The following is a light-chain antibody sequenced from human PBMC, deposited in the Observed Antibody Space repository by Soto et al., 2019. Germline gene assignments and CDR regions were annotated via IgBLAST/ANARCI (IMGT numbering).Light chain of an antibody. J-gene: IGLJ1*01. CDR2: AND. V-gene: IGLV1-44*01. CDR3: SAWYDSLNVYV. CDR1: SSNIAPNT. Sequence: QSVLTQAPSASGTPGQRVTMSCSGSSSNIAPNTVNWYQHLPGAAPQLLIFANDRRPSGVPDRFSGSRSGTSASLAISGLQSEDEADDYCSAWYDSLNVYVFGTGSKLTVL.